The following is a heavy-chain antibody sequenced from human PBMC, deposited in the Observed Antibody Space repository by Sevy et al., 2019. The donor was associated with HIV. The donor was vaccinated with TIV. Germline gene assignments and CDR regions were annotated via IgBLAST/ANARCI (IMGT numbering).Heavy chain of an antibody. J-gene: IGHJ4*02. CDR3: ASNTYHYDSNTYYPVY. CDR2: IKQDGNEK. Sequence: GGSLRLSCVASGFNLSTYWMTWVRQAPGKGLEWVANIKQDGNEKYYVDSVKGRFTISRDNAKNALYLQMYSLRVEDTAVNFCASNTYHYDSNTYYPVYWGQGTRVTVSS. CDR1: GFNLSTYW. D-gene: IGHD3-22*01. V-gene: IGHV3-7*01.